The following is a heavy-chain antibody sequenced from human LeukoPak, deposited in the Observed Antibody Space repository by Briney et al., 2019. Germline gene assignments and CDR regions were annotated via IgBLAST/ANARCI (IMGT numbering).Heavy chain of an antibody. V-gene: IGHV3-23*01. Sequence: AGGSLRLSCAASGFTFSSYAMSWVRQAPGKGLEWVSAISGSGGSTYYADSVKGRFTISRDNSKNTLYLQMNSLRAEDTAVYYLAKGTLGSCSGASCYPLDYWGQGTLVTVSS. CDR3: AKGTLGSCSGASCYPLDY. CDR2: ISGSGGST. D-gene: IGHD2-15*01. CDR1: GFTFSSYA. J-gene: IGHJ4*02.